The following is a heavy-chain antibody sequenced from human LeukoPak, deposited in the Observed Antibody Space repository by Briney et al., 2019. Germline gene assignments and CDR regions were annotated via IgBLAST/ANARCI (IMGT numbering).Heavy chain of an antibody. J-gene: IGHJ6*04. V-gene: IGHV3-21*01. CDR3: TIQWLRVMDV. Sequence: GGSLRLSCASSAFTFTTYSMNCVRQAPGRGREWISFISSTGHYIYYADSLKGRFTISRDNTNSSLYLQISTLKAEDTAVYYGTIQWLRVMDVWGKGTTVTVSS. CDR1: AFTFTTYS. CDR2: ISSTGHYI. D-gene: IGHD6-19*01.